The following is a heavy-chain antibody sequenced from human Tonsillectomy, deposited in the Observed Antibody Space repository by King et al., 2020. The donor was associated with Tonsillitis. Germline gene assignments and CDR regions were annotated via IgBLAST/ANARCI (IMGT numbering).Heavy chain of an antibody. Sequence: QLVQSGAEVKKPGASVKVSCKPSGYTFTDYYIHWGRQAPGQGLECMGWINPSSGGTNYAQKFQATVTMNRDTTISTAYMVLRRLRSDDTAVFYCARVRGYGNQFDYWGQGTPVTVSS. D-gene: IGHD5-18*01. CDR2: INPSSGGT. V-gene: IGHV1-2*02. CDR3: ARVRGYGNQFDY. CDR1: GYTFTDYY. J-gene: IGHJ4*02.